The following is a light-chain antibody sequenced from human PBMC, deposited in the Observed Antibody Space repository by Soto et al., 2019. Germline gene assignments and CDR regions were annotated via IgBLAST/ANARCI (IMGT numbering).Light chain of an antibody. CDR1: QSVSSN. CDR3: QQYNNWPRT. J-gene: IGKJ1*01. V-gene: IGKV3-15*01. Sequence: VLTLSPAAVSLSKGERATLSCRASQSVSSNLAWYQQKPGQAPRLLIYGASTRATGIPARFSGSGSGTEFTLTISSLQSEDFAVYYCQQYNNWPRTLGQGTMLE. CDR2: GAS.